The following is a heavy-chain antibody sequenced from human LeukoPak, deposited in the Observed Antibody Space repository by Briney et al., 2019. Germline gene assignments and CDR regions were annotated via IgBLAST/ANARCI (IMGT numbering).Heavy chain of an antibody. D-gene: IGHD1-1*01. CDR3: AKEATDSATIDY. CDR2: IRSDGSDT. V-gene: IGHV3-74*01. Sequence: PGGSLRLSCAASGFTFSDTWMHWVRQAPGEGLVWVSRIRSDGSDTRYAESVKGRFTISRDNSRNSLYLQMNSLRAEDTALYYCAKEATDSATIDYWGQGTLVTVSS. CDR1: GFTFSDTW. J-gene: IGHJ4*02.